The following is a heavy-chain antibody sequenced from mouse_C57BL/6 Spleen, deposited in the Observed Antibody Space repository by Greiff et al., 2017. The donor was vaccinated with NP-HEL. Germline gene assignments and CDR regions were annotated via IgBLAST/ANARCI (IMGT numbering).Heavy chain of an antibody. CDR1: GYSITSGYY. D-gene: IGHD3-2*02. CDR2: ISYDGSN. Sequence: DVHLVESGPGLVKPSQSLSLTCSVTGYSITSGYYWNWIRQFPGNKLEWMGYISYDGSNNYNPSLKNRISITRDTSKNQFFLKLNSVTTEDTATYYCASSTAQVSYAMDYWGQGTSVTVSS. CDR3: ASSTAQVSYAMDY. J-gene: IGHJ4*01. V-gene: IGHV3-6*01.